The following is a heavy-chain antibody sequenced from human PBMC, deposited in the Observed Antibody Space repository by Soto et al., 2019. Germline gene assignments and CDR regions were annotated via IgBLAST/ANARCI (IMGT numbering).Heavy chain of an antibody. V-gene: IGHV4-34*01. Sequence: SETLSLTCAVYGGSFSGYYWSWIRQPPGKGLEWIGEINHSGSTNYNPSLKSRVTISVDTSKNQFSLKLSSVTAADTAVYYCARESIGAAASDYWGQGTLVTVSS. D-gene: IGHD6-13*01. CDR2: INHSGST. J-gene: IGHJ4*02. CDR1: GGSFSGYY. CDR3: ARESIGAAASDY.